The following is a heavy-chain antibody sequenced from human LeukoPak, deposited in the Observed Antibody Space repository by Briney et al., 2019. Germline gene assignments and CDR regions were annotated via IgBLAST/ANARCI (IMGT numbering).Heavy chain of an antibody. J-gene: IGHJ5*02. CDR1: GGSISSYY. D-gene: IGHD1-7*01. CDR3: AREDNWNYFPFDL. Sequence: SETLSLTCTVSGGSISSYYWSWIRQPPGKGLEWIGYIYYTGSTNYNPSLKSRVTISVDTSNNQFSLKVSSVTAADTAVYYCAREDNWNYFPFDLWGQGTLVTVSS. CDR2: IYYTGST. V-gene: IGHV4-59*01.